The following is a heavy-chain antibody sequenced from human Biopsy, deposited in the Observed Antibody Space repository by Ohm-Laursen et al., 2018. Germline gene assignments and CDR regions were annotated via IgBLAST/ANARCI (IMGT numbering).Heavy chain of an antibody. Sequence: GSLRLSCAASGVTLSGYGMNWVRQAPGKGLEWVSSISASSSYIYYADSVKGRFTVSRDNTKNTLYLRINSLRAADTAIYFCATELLPPGVGGPWLDSWGQGTLVTVSS. D-gene: IGHD3-10*01. CDR1: GVTLSGYG. V-gene: IGHV3-21*06. CDR3: ATELLPPGVGGPWLDS. CDR2: ISASSSYI. J-gene: IGHJ5*01.